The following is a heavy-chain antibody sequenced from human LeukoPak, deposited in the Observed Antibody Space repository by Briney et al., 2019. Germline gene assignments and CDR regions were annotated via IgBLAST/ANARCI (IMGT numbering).Heavy chain of an antibody. D-gene: IGHD6-19*01. CDR1: GFTFSKYW. CDR3: ATKQWLAPPPDS. Sequence: PGGSLRLSCAASGFTFSKYWMLWVRQAPGKGLESVSRINTDGTVTTYAASVKGRFTVSRDNADNTMFLQMNSVRDEDTAMYYCATKQWLAPPPDSWGQGTPVTVSS. J-gene: IGHJ4*02. V-gene: IGHV3-74*01. CDR2: INTDGTVT.